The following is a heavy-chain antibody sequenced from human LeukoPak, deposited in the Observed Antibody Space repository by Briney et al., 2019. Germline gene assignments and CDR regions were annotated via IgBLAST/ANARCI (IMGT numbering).Heavy chain of an antibody. Sequence: GGSLRLSCAASGFTFSSYAMSWVRQAPGKGLEWVSAISGSGGSTYYADSVKGRFTISRDNSKNTLYLQMNSLRAEDTAVYYCAKGRFGELLSAFGAFDIWGQGTMVTVSS. D-gene: IGHD3-10*01. J-gene: IGHJ3*02. CDR3: AKGRFGELLSAFGAFDI. CDR2: ISGSGGST. CDR1: GFTFSSYA. V-gene: IGHV3-23*01.